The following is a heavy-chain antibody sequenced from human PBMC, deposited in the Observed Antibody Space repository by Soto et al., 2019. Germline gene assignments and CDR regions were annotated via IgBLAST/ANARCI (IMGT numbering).Heavy chain of an antibody. Sequence: ASVKVSCKVSGYTLTELSMHWVRQAPGKGLERMGGFDPEDGETIYAQKFQGRVTMTEDTSTDTAYMELSSLRSEDTAVYYCATVTLYGDYVRGGNFDYWGQGTLVTVSS. CDR1: GYTLTELS. D-gene: IGHD4-17*01. J-gene: IGHJ4*02. CDR2: FDPEDGET. CDR3: ATVTLYGDYVRGGNFDY. V-gene: IGHV1-24*01.